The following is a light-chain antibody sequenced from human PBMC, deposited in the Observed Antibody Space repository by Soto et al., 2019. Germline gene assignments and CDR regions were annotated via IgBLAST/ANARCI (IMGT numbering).Light chain of an antibody. CDR2: GAT. CDR1: QSVSSN. J-gene: IGKJ2*01. Sequence: EIVMTQSPATLSVSPGERATLSCRASQSVSSNLAWYQQKPGLAPRLLIYGATNSATGIPARFSCSGSGTACTLTISNLQSDDFAVYYCQHYNNWPYTFGQGTKLEIK. V-gene: IGKV3-15*01. CDR3: QHYNNWPYT.